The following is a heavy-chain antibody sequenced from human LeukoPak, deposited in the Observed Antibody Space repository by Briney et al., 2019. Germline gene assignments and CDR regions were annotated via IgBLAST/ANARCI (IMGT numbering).Heavy chain of an antibody. CDR3: ARDGWEYYDILTGYTAPFFDY. Sequence: GGSLRLSCAASGFTFSSYSMNWVRQAPGKGLEWVSSISSSSSYIYYADSVKGRFTISRDNAKNSLYLQMNSLRAEDTAVYYCARDGWEYYDILTGYTAPFFDYWGQGTLATVSS. CDR2: ISSSSSYI. CDR1: GFTFSSYS. J-gene: IGHJ4*02. V-gene: IGHV3-21*01. D-gene: IGHD3-9*01.